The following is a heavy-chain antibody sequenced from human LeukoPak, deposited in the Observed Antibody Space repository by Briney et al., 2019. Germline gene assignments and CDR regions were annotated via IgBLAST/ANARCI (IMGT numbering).Heavy chain of an antibody. V-gene: IGHV4-34*01. CDR2: INHSGST. D-gene: IGHD2-2*01. CDR3: ARQRYCSSTSCWVFDY. CDR1: GGSFSGYY. Sequence: SETLSLTCAVYGGSFSGYYWSWIRQPPGKGLEWIGGINHSGSTNYNPSLKSRVTISVDTSKNQFSLKLSSVTAADTAVYYCARQRYCSSTSCWVFDYWGQGTLVTVSS. J-gene: IGHJ4*02.